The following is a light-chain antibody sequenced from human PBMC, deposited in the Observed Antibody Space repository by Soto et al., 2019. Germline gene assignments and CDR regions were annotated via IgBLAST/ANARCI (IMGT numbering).Light chain of an antibody. V-gene: IGLV3-21*02. CDR2: DDF. CDR3: QLWDRRTDRDV. Sequence: SSELIQPPSVSVAPGQTATIPCGGDRIGSESVHWYRQEPGQAPVLVVYDDFDRPSGIPARFSGSKSGNTATLTITRVEAGDEADYYCQLWDRRTDRDVFGTGTKLTVL. CDR1: RIGSES. J-gene: IGLJ1*01.